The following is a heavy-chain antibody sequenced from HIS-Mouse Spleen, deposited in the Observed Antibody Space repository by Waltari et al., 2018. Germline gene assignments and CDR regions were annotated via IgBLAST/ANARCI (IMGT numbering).Heavy chain of an antibody. V-gene: IGHV6-1*01. D-gene: IGHD7-27*01. Sequence: WLGRTYYRSKWYNDYAVSVKSRITINPDTSKNQFSLQLNSVTPEDTAVYYCARVWGYHGMDVWGQGTTVTVSS. CDR2: TYYRSKWYN. CDR3: ARVWGYHGMDV. J-gene: IGHJ6*02.